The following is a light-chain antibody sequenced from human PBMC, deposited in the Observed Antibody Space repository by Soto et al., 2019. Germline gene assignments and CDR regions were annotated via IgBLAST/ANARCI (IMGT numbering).Light chain of an antibody. CDR2: SNN. CDR1: SSNIGSNT. V-gene: IGLV1-44*01. Sequence: QSVLTQPPSASGTPGQRVTISCSGSSSNIGSNTVNWYQQLPGTAPKLLIYSNNQRPSGVPDRFSGSKSGTSASLAISGLQSEDGADYYCAAGDDSLNGVVFGGGTKLTAL. CDR3: AAGDDSLNGVV. J-gene: IGLJ2*01.